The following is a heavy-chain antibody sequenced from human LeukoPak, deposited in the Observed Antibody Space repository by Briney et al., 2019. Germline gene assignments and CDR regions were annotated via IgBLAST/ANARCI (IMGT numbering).Heavy chain of an antibody. J-gene: IGHJ1*01. CDR3: ARAKVGQLVTSFFQH. D-gene: IGHD6-6*01. CDR1: GFTFSNHG. V-gene: IGHV3-33*08. Sequence: GGSLRLSCAASGFTFSNHGMHWVRQAPGKGPEWVALIWYDGSNKYYGDSVKGRFTISRDNAKNSLYLQMNSLRAEDTAVYYCARAKVGQLVTSFFQHWGQGTLVTVSS. CDR2: IWYDGSNK.